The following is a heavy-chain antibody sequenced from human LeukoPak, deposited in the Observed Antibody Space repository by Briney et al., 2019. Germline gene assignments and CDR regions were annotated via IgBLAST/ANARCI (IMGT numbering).Heavy chain of an antibody. J-gene: IGHJ4*02. CDR3: AREIGSAARGR. D-gene: IGHD6-13*01. Sequence: PGGSLRLSCATSGFTFDSYWMSWVRQAPGKGLEWVANIKEDGSEKYYVDSVKGRFTISRDNTKNSVYLQMNSLRAEDTAVYYCAREIGSAARGRWGQGTRVTVYS. CDR2: IKEDGSEK. V-gene: IGHV3-7*05. CDR1: GFTFDSYW.